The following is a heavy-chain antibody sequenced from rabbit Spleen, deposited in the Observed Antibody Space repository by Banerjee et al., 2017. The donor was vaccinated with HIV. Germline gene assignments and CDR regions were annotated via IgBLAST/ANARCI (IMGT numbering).Heavy chain of an antibody. V-gene: IGHV1S45*01. J-gene: IGHJ4*01. CDR3: ARDMGYISNSLSL. CDR1: GIDFSNYYY. Sequence: QEQLEESGGDLVKPEGSLTLTCTASGIDFSNYYYMCRVRQAPGKVLEWIACIYAGSSGNIYYASWAKGRFTISKTSSTTVTLQMTSLTAADTATYFCARDMGYISNSLSLWGPGTLVTVS. D-gene: IGHD1-1*01. CDR2: IYAGSSGNI.